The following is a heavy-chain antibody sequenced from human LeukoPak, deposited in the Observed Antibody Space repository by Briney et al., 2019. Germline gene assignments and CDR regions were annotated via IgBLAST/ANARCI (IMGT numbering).Heavy chain of an antibody. D-gene: IGHD3-10*01. Sequence: GGSLRLSCAASGFTFSGSAMHWVRQASGKGLEWVGRIRSKANNYATAYAASVTGRFTISRDESKNTAYLQMNSLKTEDTAVYYCTFGSGSSHWGQGTLVTVSS. V-gene: IGHV3-73*01. J-gene: IGHJ1*01. CDR2: IRSKANNYAT. CDR3: TFGSGSSH. CDR1: GFTFSGSA.